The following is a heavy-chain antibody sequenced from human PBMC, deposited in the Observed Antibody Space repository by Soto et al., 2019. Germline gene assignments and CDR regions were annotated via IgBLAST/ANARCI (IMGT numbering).Heavy chain of an antibody. Sequence: ASVKVSCKASGYTFTGYYMHWVRQAPGQGLEWMGWINPNSGGTNYAQKFQGRVTMTRDTSISTAYMELSRLRSDDTAVYYCARDPYALRWSGYLYYAMDVWGQGTTVTVSS. CDR1: GYTFTGYY. CDR2: INPNSGGT. J-gene: IGHJ6*02. CDR3: ARDPYALRWSGYLYYAMDV. V-gene: IGHV1-2*02. D-gene: IGHD3-3*01.